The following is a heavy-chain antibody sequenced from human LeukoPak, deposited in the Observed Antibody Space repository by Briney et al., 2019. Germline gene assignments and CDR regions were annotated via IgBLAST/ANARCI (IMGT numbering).Heavy chain of an antibody. Sequence: RASVKASCKASGFTFTSSAVQWVRQARGQRLEWIGWIVVGSGNTNYAQKFQERVTITRDMSTSTAYMELSSLRSEDTAVYYCAAGRGPWELPDWGQGTLVTVSS. CDR1: GFTFTSSA. D-gene: IGHD1-26*01. V-gene: IGHV1-58*01. CDR3: AAGRGPWELPD. CDR2: IVVGSGNT. J-gene: IGHJ4*02.